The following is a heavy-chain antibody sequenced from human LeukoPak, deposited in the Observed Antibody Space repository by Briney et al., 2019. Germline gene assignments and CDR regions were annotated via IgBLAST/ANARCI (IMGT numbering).Heavy chain of an antibody. J-gene: IGHJ5*02. Sequence: GGSLRLSCAASGFTFSSYAMSWVRQAPGKGLEWVSAISGSGGSTYYADSVKGRFTISRDNAKNSLYLQMNSLRAEDMALYYCAKDASSSWYNNWFDPWGQGTLVTVSS. CDR2: ISGSGGST. CDR3: AKDASSSWYNNWFDP. CDR1: GFTFSSYA. D-gene: IGHD6-13*01. V-gene: IGHV3-23*01.